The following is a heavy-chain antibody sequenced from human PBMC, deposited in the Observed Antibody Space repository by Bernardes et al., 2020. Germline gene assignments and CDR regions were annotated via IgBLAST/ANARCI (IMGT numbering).Heavy chain of an antibody. D-gene: IGHD3-3*01. V-gene: IGHV3-7*01. CDR3: ARDTNLLYNPHAPWAFDI. J-gene: IGHJ3*02. Sequence: GGSLRLSCAASGFTFSSYWMSWVRQAPGKGLEWVANIKQDGSEKYYVDSVKGRFTISRDNAKNSLYLQMNSLRAEDTAVYYCARDTNLLYNPHAPWAFDIWGQGTMVTVSS. CDR2: IKQDGSEK. CDR1: GFTFSSYW.